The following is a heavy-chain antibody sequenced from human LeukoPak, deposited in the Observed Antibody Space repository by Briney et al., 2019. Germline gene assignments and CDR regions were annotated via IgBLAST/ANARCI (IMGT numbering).Heavy chain of an antibody. CDR2: ISASGGST. J-gene: IGHJ3*02. CDR1: GFTFSSYA. V-gene: IGHV3-23*01. D-gene: IGHD5-12*01. Sequence: GGSLRLSCAASGFTFSSYAMSWVRQAPGKGLEWVSAISASGGSTYYADSVKGRFTISRDNSKNTLYLQMSSLRAEDTAVYYCHGGYDCYGLDIWGQGTMVTVSS. CDR3: HGGYDCYGLDI.